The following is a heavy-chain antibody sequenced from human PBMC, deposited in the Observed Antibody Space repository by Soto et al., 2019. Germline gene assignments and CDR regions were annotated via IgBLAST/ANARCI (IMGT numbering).Heavy chain of an antibody. V-gene: IGHV1-18*01. D-gene: IGHD3-22*01. J-gene: IGHJ4*02. Sequence: QVQLVQSGAEVKKPGASVKVSCKASGYTFTSYGISWVRQAPGQGLEWMGRNSAYNGNTNYAHNLQGRVTMTTDTSTSTAYMELRSLRSDDTAMYYCARSQNYYDSIGLCDYWGQGTLVTVSS. CDR3: ARSQNYYDSIGLCDY. CDR1: GYTFTSYG. CDR2: NSAYNGNT.